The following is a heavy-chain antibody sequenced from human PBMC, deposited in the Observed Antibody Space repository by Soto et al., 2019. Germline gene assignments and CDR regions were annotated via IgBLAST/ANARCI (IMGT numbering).Heavy chain of an antibody. V-gene: IGHV4-30-4*01. J-gene: IGHJ5*02. CDR2: IYHSGST. CDR1: GGSISSGDYY. D-gene: IGHD6-6*01. Sequence: QVQLQESGPGLVKPSQTLSLTCTVSGGSISSGDYYWSWIRQPPGKGLEWIGYIYHSGSTYYNPSLKIRVIISVNTSKNQFPLKLSSVTAADTAVYYCARERPDGARLDPWGQGTLVTVSS. CDR3: ARERPDGARLDP.